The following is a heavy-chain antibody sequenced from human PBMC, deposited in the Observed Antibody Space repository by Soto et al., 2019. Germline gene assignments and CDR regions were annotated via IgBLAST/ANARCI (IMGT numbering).Heavy chain of an antibody. CDR2: ISYDGSNK. V-gene: IGHV3-30-3*01. CDR3: ARPLWRDDYNWGYFGL. Sequence: QVQLVESGGGVVQPGRSLRLSCAASGFTFSSYAMHWVRQAPGKGLEWVAVISYDGSNKYYADSVKGRFTISRDNSKNTLYLQMNRLRTEETAVYYCARPLWRDDYNWGYFGLWGRGTLVTVSS. D-gene: IGHD4-4*01. J-gene: IGHJ2*01. CDR1: GFTFSSYA.